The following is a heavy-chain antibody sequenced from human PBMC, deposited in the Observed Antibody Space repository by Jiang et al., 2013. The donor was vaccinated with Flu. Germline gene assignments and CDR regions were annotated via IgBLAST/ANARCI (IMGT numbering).Heavy chain of an antibody. V-gene: IGHV4-34*01. Sequence: LKPSETLSLTCAVYGGSFSGYYWSWIRQPPGKGLEWIGEINHSGSTNYNPSLKSRVTISVDTSKNQFSLKLSSVTAADTAVYYCARGLSPYYYGSRKYYFDYWGQGTLVTVSS. D-gene: IGHD3-10*01. J-gene: IGHJ4*02. CDR1: GGSFSGYY. CDR2: INHSGST. CDR3: ARGLSPYYYGSRKYYFDY.